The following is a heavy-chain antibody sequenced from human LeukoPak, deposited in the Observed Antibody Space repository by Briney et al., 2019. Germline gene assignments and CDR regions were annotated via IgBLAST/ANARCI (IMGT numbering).Heavy chain of an antibody. CDR2: IIPILGIA. CDR3: ARGRGITGTTGAFDI. Sequence: GASVKVSCKASGGTFSSYAISWVRQAPGQGLEWMGRIIPILGIANYAQKFQGRVTITADKSTSTAYMELSSLRSEDTAVYYCARGRGITGTTGAFDIWGQGTMVTVSS. D-gene: IGHD1-20*01. V-gene: IGHV1-69*04. CDR1: GGTFSSYA. J-gene: IGHJ3*02.